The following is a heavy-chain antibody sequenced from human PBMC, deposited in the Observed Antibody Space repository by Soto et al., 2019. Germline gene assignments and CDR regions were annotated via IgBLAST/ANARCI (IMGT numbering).Heavy chain of an antibody. CDR2: ITPMSGTT. D-gene: IGHD6-6*01. CDR1: GETFRRDA. CDR3: ARGVSMAGRPGFFHH. Sequence: QVQLVQSGAEVKKSGSSVKVSCKAPGETFRRDAISWVRQAPGQVLEWLGGITPMSGTTDYAQKFQGRVAISADKSTGTAYFELSSLTFDDTGVYYCARGVSMAGRPGFFHHWGQGSLVTVSS. J-gene: IGHJ1*01. V-gene: IGHV1-69*06.